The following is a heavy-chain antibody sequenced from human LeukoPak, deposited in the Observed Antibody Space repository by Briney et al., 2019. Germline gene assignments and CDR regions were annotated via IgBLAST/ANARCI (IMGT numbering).Heavy chain of an antibody. J-gene: IGHJ3*02. V-gene: IGHV4-39*07. CDR3: ARPGGVYYYDSSGYGGSPFDI. CDR2: IYYSGST. D-gene: IGHD3-22*01. Sequence: SETLSLTCTVSGGFISSSSYYWGWIRQPPGKGLEWIGSIYYSGSTYYNPSLKSRVTISVDTSKNQFSLKLSSVTAADTAVYYCARPGGVYYYDSSGYGGSPFDIWGQGTMVTVSS. CDR1: GGFISSSSYY.